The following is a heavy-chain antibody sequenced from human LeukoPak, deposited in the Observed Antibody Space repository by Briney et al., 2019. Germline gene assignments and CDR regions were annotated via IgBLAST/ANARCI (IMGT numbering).Heavy chain of an antibody. Sequence: SETLSLTCTVSGGSISSYYWSWIRQPPGKGLEWIGYIYYSGSTNYNPSLKSRVTISVDTSKNQFSLKLSSVTAADTAVYYCAYSTVLTRGYYWGQGTLVTVSS. J-gene: IGHJ4*02. D-gene: IGHD4-23*01. CDR3: AYSTVLTRGYY. CDR1: GGSISSYY. V-gene: IGHV4-59*12. CDR2: IYYSGST.